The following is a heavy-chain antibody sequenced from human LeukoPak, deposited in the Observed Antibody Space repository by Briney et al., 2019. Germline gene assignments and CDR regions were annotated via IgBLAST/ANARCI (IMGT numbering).Heavy chain of an antibody. CDR1: GGTFSSYA. J-gene: IGHJ4*02. V-gene: IGHV3-53*01. CDR2: IYSGGST. D-gene: IGHD2-2*01. CDR3: ARGSATYCSSTSCFLGH. Sequence: SCKASGGTFSSYAISWVRQAPGKGLEWVSVIYSGGSTYYADSVKGRFTISRDNSKNTLYLQMNSLRAEDTAVYYCARGSATYCSSTSCFLGHWGQGTLVTVSS.